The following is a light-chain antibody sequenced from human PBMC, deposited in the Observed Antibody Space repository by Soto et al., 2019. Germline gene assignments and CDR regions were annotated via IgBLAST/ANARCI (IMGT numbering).Light chain of an antibody. Sequence: QAVVTQPPSVSEAPRQRVTISCSGSRSNVGDNAVNWYQQFPGKAPKLLIYYDDLLTSGVSDRFSGSKSGTSASLAISGLQSEDEGDYYCEAWDDSLNGWVFGGGTKVTVL. V-gene: IGLV1-36*01. CDR2: YDD. CDR1: RSNVGDNA. CDR3: EAWDDSLNGWV. J-gene: IGLJ3*02.